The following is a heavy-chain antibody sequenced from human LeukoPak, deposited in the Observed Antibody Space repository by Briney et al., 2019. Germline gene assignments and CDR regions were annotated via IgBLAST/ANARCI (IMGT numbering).Heavy chain of an antibody. CDR1: GGSIGSYY. Sequence: PSETLSLTCSVSGGSIGSYYWNWIRQPPGKGLEWIRYIFYSGSTNYNPSLKSRVTISVDTSKNQFSLRLSSVTAADTAVYYCARRAWSYYGMDVWGQGTTVTVSS. CDR3: ARRAWSYYGMDV. D-gene: IGHD3-3*01. CDR2: IFYSGST. J-gene: IGHJ6*02. V-gene: IGHV4-59*08.